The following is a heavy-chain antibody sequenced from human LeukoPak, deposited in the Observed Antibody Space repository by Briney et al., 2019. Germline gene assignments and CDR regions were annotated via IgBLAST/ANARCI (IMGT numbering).Heavy chain of an antibody. D-gene: IGHD2-15*01. V-gene: IGHV1-2*06. CDR3: ARDLGQVLRATPGY. J-gene: IGHJ4*02. CDR1: GYTFTTYF. Sequence: ASVKVSCKASGYTFTTYFMHWVRQAPGQGLDYMGRINPNSGDTNYAQKFQGRVTMTRDMSISTIFMEMNSLRSDDTAVYYCARDLGQVLRATPGYWGQGTLVTVSS. CDR2: INPNSGDT.